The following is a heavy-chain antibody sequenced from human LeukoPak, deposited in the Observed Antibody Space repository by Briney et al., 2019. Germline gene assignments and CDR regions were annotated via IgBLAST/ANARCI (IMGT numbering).Heavy chain of an antibody. D-gene: IGHD2-21*02. J-gene: IGHJ4*02. Sequence: SETLSLTCTVSGGSISSSSYYWGWIRRPPGKGLEWIGSIYYSGSTYYNPSLKSRVTISVDTSKNQFSLKLSSVTAADTAVYYCASLGDTHLEAYCGGDCYSIWGQGTLVTVSS. CDR3: ASLGDTHLEAYCGGDCYSI. V-gene: IGHV4-39*07. CDR1: GGSISSSSYY. CDR2: IYYSGST.